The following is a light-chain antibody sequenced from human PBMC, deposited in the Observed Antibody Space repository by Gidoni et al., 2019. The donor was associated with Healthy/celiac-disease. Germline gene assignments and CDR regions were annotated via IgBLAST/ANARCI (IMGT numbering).Light chain of an antibody. J-gene: IGKJ2*04. V-gene: IGKV3-15*01. CDR2: GAS. CDR3: QQDNNWPPRCS. Sequence: EIVMTQSPATLSVSQGERATLSCRASQSVSSNLAWYQQKPGQAPRLLIYGASTRATGIPARFSGSGSGTEFTLTISSLQSEDFAVYYCQQDNNWPPRCSFGQGTKLEIK. CDR1: QSVSSN.